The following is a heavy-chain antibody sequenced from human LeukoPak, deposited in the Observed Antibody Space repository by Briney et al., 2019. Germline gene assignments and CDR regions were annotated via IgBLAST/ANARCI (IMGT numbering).Heavy chain of an antibody. CDR2: INPSGGST. CDR1: GYTFTSYY. D-gene: IGHD3-3*01. CDR3: ARVSQYYDFWSGYLDY. Sequence: ASVKVSCKASGYTFTSYYMHWVRQAPGQGLEWMGIINPSGGSTSYAQRFQGRVTMTRDTSTSTAYMELSSLRSEDTAVYYCARVSQYYDFWSGYLDYWGQGTLVTVSS. V-gene: IGHV1-46*01. J-gene: IGHJ4*02.